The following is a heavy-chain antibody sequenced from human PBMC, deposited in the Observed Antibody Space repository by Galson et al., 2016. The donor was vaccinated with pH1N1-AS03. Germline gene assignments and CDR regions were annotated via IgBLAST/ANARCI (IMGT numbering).Heavy chain of an antibody. CDR2: INPNNGVT. D-gene: IGHD2-2*01. J-gene: IGHJ6*02. CDR1: GYIFTGFH. V-gene: IGHV1-2*04. Sequence: SVKVSCKASGYIFTGFHVHWVRQAPGQGLEWMGWINPNNGVTNYAQKFEAWVTMTRDTSVSTAYMELYGLKSDDTAVYYCARDPRGPCTSATCTTTYYFGMDVWGQGTTVIVSS. CDR3: ARDPRGPCTSATCTTTYYFGMDV.